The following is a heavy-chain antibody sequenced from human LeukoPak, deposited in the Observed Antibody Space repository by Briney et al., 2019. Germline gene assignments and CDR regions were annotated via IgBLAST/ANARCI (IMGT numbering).Heavy chain of an antibody. CDR2: ISGSGGST. Sequence: QTGGSLRLSCAASGFTFSSYAMSWVRQAPGKGLEWVSAISGSGGSTYYADSVKGRFTISRDNSKNTLYLQMNSLRAEDTAVYYCAKMDTPRDTLRITMVRGVIKYYMDVWGKGTTVTVSS. D-gene: IGHD3-10*01. CDR1: GFTFSSYA. CDR3: AKMDTPRDTLRITMVRGVIKYYMDV. J-gene: IGHJ6*03. V-gene: IGHV3-23*01.